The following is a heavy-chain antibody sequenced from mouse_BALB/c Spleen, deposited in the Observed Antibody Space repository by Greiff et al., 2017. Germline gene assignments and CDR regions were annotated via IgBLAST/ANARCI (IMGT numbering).Heavy chain of an antibody. V-gene: IGHV5-6*01. J-gene: IGHJ3*01. CDR1: GFTFSSYG. D-gene: IGHD1-1*01. Sequence: EVQGVESGGDLVKPGGSLKLSCAASGFTFSSYGMSWVRQTPDKRLEWVATISSGGSYTYYPDSVKGRFTISRDNAKNTLYLEMSSLRSEDTAMYYCARRYYGSSYGWFAYWGQGTLVTVSA. CDR2: ISSGGSYT. CDR3: ARRYYGSSYGWFAY.